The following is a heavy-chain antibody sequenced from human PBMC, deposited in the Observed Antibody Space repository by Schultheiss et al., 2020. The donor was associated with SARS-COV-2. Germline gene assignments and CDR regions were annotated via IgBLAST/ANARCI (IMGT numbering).Heavy chain of an antibody. CDR1: GGSISSSNW. Sequence: SETLSLTCAVSGGSISSSNWWSWVRQPPGKGLEWIGSIYHSGSTYYNPSLKSRVTISVDTSKNQFSLKLSSVTAADTAVYYCARERGRYWYFDLWGRGTLVTVSS. CDR2: IYHSGST. J-gene: IGHJ2*01. V-gene: IGHV4-4*02. D-gene: IGHD3-16*01. CDR3: ARERGRYWYFDL.